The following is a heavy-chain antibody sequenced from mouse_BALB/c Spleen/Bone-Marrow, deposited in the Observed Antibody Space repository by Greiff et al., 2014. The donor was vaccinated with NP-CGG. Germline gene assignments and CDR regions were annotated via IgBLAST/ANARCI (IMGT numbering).Heavy chain of an antibody. CDR2: INPSTGYT. J-gene: IGHJ3*01. V-gene: IGHV1-7*01. CDR1: GYTFTSYW. D-gene: IGHD1-1*01. Sequence: QVQLQQSGAELAKPGASVKMSCKASGYTFTSYWMHWGKQRPGQGLEWIGYINPSTGYTEYNQKFKDKATLTADKSSSTAYMQLSSLTSEDSAVYYCAREGYYGSPFAYWGQGTLVTVSA. CDR3: AREGYYGSPFAY.